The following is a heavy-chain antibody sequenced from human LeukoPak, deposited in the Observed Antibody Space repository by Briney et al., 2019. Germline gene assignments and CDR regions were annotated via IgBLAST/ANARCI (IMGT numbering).Heavy chain of an antibody. Sequence: PSETLSLTCTVSGGSISSYYWSWIRQPLGKGLEWIGYIYYSGSSNHNPSLKSRVPMSVDTSKNQLSLNLTSVTAADTAVYYCAARERLDWILYWGQGTLVTVSS. CDR2: IYYSGSS. V-gene: IGHV4-59*01. CDR3: AARERLDWILY. J-gene: IGHJ4*02. D-gene: IGHD3-9*01. CDR1: GGSISSYY.